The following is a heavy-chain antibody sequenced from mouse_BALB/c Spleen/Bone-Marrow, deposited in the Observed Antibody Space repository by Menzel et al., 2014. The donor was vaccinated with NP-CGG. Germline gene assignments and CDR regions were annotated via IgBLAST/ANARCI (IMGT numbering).Heavy chain of an antibody. CDR3: ARGPHYYGSRDYAMDY. D-gene: IGHD1-1*01. CDR2: TNPYNGGT. J-gene: IGHJ4*01. CDR1: GYSFTGYT. V-gene: IGHV1-18*01. Sequence: VQLQQPGPELVEPGASMKISCKASGYSFTGYTMNWVKQSHGKNLEWIGLTNPYNGGTSYNQKFKGKATLTVDKSSSTAYMELLSLTSEDSAVYYCARGPHYYGSRDYAMDYWGQGTSVTVSS.